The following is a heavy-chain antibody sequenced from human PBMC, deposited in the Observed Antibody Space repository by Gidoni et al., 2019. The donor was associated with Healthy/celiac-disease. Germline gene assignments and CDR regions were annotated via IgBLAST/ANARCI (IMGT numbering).Heavy chain of an antibody. J-gene: IGHJ5*02. CDR3: ARDIAAADNWFDP. CDR2: IYTSGST. CDR1: GGSISSGSYY. Sequence: QVQLQESGPGLVKPSQTLSLTCTVSGGSISSGSYYWSWIRQPAGKGLEWIGRIYTSGSTNYNPSLKSRVTISVDTSKNQFSLKLSSVTAADTAVYYCARDIAAADNWFDPWGQGTLVTVSS. D-gene: IGHD6-13*01. V-gene: IGHV4-61*02.